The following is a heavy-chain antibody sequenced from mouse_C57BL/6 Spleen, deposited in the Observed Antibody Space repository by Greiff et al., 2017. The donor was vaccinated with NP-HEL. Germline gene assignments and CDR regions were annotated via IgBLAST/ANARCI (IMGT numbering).Heavy chain of an antibody. V-gene: IGHV5-16*01. CDR1: GFTFSDYY. CDR2: INYDGSST. CDR3: ARAPYWYFDV. J-gene: IGHJ1*03. Sequence: EVKVVESEGGLVQPGSSMKLSCTASGFTFSDYYMAWVRQVPEKGLEWVANINYDGSSTYYLDSLKSRFIISRDNAKNILYLQMSSLKSEDTATYYCARAPYWYFDVWGTGTTVTVSS.